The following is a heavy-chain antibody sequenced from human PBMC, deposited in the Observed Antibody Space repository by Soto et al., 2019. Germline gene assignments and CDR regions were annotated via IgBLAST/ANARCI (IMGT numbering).Heavy chain of an antibody. CDR3: ASGKWSLDY. V-gene: IGHV3-11*01. D-gene: IGHD2-8*01. Sequence: QLHLVASGGGLLKPGGSLRLSCVASGITVSDNYMTWNRQAPGKGLEWLSYISNSDYTTYYADTVKGRFTISRENAKSSLYLQMDGLGGADTAVYYCASGKWSLDYWGQGILVTVSS. CDR2: ISNSDYTT. J-gene: IGHJ4*02. CDR1: GITVSDNY.